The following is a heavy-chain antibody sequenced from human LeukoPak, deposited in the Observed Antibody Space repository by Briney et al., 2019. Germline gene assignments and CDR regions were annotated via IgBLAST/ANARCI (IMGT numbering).Heavy chain of an antibody. D-gene: IGHD1-7*01. Sequence: SETLSLTCTVSGGSISSSSYYWGWIRQPPGKGLEWIGSIYYSGSTYYNPSLKSRVTISVDTSKNQFSLKLSSVTAADTAAYYCARQRNYGHYFDYWGQGTLVTVSS. J-gene: IGHJ4*02. CDR2: IYYSGST. V-gene: IGHV4-39*07. CDR1: GGSISSSSYY. CDR3: ARQRNYGHYFDY.